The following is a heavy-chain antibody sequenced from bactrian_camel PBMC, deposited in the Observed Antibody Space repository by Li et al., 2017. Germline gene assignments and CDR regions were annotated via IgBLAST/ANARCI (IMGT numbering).Heavy chain of an antibody. CDR2: VYIGGSTT. J-gene: IGHJ4*01. CDR1: TFTIA. D-gene: IGHD4*01. CDR3: AADSDQFCSVATMRPNY. V-gene: IGHV3S31*01. Sequence: DVQLVESGGGSVQAGGSLRLSCAASTFTIAMGWFRQAPGKEREGVAHVYIGGSTTYYADSVKGRFTISQDTAKNTLYLQMTNLKPEDTAMYYCAADSDQFCSVATMRPNYWGQGTQVTVS.